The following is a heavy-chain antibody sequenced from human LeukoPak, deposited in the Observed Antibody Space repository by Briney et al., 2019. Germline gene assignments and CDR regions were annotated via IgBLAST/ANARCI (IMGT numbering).Heavy chain of an antibody. J-gene: IGHJ3*02. V-gene: IGHV3-23*01. CDR2: ISGSGGST. CDR1: GFTFSSYA. Sequence: PGGSLRLSCAASGFTFSSYAMSWVRQAPGKGLEWVSAISGSGGSTYYADSVKGRFTISRDNSKNTLYLQMNSLRAEDTAVYYCAKAPLDYYDSSGYPDAFDIWGQGTMATVSS. CDR3: AKAPLDYYDSSGYPDAFDI. D-gene: IGHD3-22*01.